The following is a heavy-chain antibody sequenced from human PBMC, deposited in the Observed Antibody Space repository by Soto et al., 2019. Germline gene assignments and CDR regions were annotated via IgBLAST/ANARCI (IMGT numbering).Heavy chain of an antibody. D-gene: IGHD3-3*01. CDR2: ISAHNGDT. CDR3: ARDAAYNDFWGGVMELYSYNMDV. V-gene: IGHV1-18*01. CDR1: GYNFANYG. Sequence: QVQLVQSEADVKKPGASLKVSCRASGYNFANYGISWVRQAPGQGLEWMGWISAHNGDTKYAQKVQGRVTMTADASTSTAYMEMWSLRSDDTAVYYCARDAAYNDFWGGVMELYSYNMDVWGQGTTVTV. J-gene: IGHJ6*02.